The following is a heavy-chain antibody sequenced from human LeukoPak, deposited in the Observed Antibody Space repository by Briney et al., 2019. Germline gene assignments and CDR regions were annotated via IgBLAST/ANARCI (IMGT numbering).Heavy chain of an antibody. CDR3: ARTSAQVSGGSPPLGMDV. V-gene: IGHV1-8*01. Sequence: ASVKVSCKASGYTFTSYDINWVRQATGQGLEWMGWMNPNSGNTGYAQKFQGRVTMTRNTSISTAYMELSSLRSEDTAVYYCARTSAQVSGGSPPLGMDVWGQGTTVTVSS. CDR1: GYTFTSYD. D-gene: IGHD2-15*01. J-gene: IGHJ6*02. CDR2: MNPNSGNT.